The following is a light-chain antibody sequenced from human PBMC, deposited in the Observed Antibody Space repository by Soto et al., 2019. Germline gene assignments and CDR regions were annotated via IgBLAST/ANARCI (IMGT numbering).Light chain of an antibody. J-gene: IGLJ2*01. Sequence: QPVLTQPPSASGTPGQRVTISCSGSSSNIGSNTVNWYQQVSGTAPKLLIYSNNQRPSGVPDRFSASKSGTSASLAISGLQSEDEADYYCAAWDDSLNGRVFGGGTKLTV. CDR2: SNN. CDR3: AAWDDSLNGRV. V-gene: IGLV1-44*01. CDR1: SSNIGSNT.